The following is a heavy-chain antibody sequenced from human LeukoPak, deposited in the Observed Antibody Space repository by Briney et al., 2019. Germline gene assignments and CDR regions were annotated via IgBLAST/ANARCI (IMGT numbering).Heavy chain of an antibody. CDR3: ARGHFLY. Sequence: SETLSLTCAVYGGSFSGYYWSWIRQPPGKGLEWIREINHSGSTNYNPSLKSRVTISVDTSKNQFSLKLSSVTAADTAVYYCARGHFLYWGQGTLVTVSS. V-gene: IGHV4-34*01. J-gene: IGHJ4*02. CDR2: INHSGST. D-gene: IGHD3-3*02. CDR1: GGSFSGYY.